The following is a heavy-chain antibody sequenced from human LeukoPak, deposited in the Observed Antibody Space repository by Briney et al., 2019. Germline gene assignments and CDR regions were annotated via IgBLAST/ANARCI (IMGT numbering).Heavy chain of an antibody. J-gene: IGHJ5*02. D-gene: IGHD6-19*01. CDR1: GFTFDDYA. CDR2: ISWNGATI. Sequence: PGGSLRLSCAASGFTFDDYAMHWVRQGPGKGLEWVSGISWNGATIGYADSVKGRFTISRDNAKKFLYLQMNSLRREDTAFYYCAKVGRALRTDEPWLDLWGQGTPVTVSS. V-gene: IGHV3-9*01. CDR3: AKVGRALRTDEPWLDL.